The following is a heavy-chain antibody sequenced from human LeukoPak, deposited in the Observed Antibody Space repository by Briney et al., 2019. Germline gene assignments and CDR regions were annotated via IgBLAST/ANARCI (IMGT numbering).Heavy chain of an antibody. D-gene: IGHD6-13*01. V-gene: IGHV4-4*07. CDR3: ARQIASAGTAGFDF. Sequence: SETLSLACTVSGGSISSYYWSWIRQPAGKGLEWIGRFYSTGSTNYNPSLKSRVTMSVDTSKNQFSLRLRSVTAADRAVHYGARQIASAGTAGFDFWGQGALVTVSS. CDR2: FYSTGST. CDR1: GGSISSYY. J-gene: IGHJ4*02.